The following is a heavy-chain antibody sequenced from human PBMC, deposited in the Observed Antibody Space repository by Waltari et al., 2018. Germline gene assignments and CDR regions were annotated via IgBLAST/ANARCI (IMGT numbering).Heavy chain of an antibody. Sequence: EVQLVESGGHLFQPGGSLRLSCGASGFTFSSDGMNWVRQAPGRGLEWIAYIDDRGEAEDYADSLRGRVTVSRDNAKDSLYLQMYNLRGEDTAVYYCMRGLTIPDYWGHGTPVTVSS. V-gene: IGHV3-48*04. J-gene: IGHJ4*01. CDR3: MRGLTIPDY. D-gene: IGHD2-21*01. CDR2: IDDRGEAE. CDR1: GFTFSSDG.